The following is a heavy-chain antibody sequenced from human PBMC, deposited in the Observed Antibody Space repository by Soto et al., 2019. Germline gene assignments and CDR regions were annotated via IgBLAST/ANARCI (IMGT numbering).Heavy chain of an antibody. J-gene: IGHJ6*02. CDR3: AGAGDYDILTTRYYYGMDV. CDR1: GGSVSSGSYY. D-gene: IGHD3-9*01. CDR2: IYYSGST. V-gene: IGHV4-61*01. Sequence: SETLSLTCTVSGGSVSSGSYYWSWIRQPPGKGLEWIGYIYYSGSTNYNPSLKSRVTISVDTSKNQFSLKLSSVTAADTAVYYCAGAGDYDILTTRYYYGMDVWGQGTTVTVSS.